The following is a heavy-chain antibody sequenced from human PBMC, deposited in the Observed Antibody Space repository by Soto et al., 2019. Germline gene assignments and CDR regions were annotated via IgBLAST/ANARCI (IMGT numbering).Heavy chain of an antibody. Sequence: SETLSLTCTVSGDSMISYFWSWVRQPPGKGLEWIGYVYNSGSTKYNPSLKNRATISLDTSKNQFSLKLSSVTAADTAVYFCARADFWSEVFDYWGQGTLVTVSS. J-gene: IGHJ4*02. D-gene: IGHD3-3*01. CDR1: GDSMISYF. V-gene: IGHV4-4*08. CDR2: VYNSGST. CDR3: ARADFWSEVFDY.